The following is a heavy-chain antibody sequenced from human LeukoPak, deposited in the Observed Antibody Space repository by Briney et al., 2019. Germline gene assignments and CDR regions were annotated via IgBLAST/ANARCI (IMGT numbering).Heavy chain of an antibody. CDR1: GASITSSGYY. CDR3: ARESTIMLGVD. Sequence: PSETLSLTCTVSGASITSSGYYWGWIRQPPGKGLEWIGTIYHSGSTYYNPSLKSRVTISVDTSKNQFSLRLSSVTAADTAVYFWARESTIMLGVDWGQGTLVTVSS. J-gene: IGHJ4*02. D-gene: IGHD3-10*02. CDR2: IYHSGST. V-gene: IGHV4-39*07.